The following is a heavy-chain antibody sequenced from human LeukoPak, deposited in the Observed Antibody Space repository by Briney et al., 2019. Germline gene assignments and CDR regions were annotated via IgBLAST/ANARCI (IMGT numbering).Heavy chain of an antibody. CDR1: GGSISSSSYY. V-gene: IGHV4-39*07. CDR3: ASVDTAMVYYFDY. D-gene: IGHD5-18*01. CDR2: IYYSGST. J-gene: IGHJ4*02. Sequence: SETLSLTCTVSGGSISSSSYYWGWIRQPPGKGLEWIGSIYYSGSTYYNPSLKSRVTISVDTSKNQFSLKLSSVTAADTAVYYCASVDTAMVYYFDYWGQGTLVTVSS.